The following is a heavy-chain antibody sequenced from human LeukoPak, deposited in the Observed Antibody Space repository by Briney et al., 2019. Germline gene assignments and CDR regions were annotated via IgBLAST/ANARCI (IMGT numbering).Heavy chain of an antibody. CDR2: IYYSGST. J-gene: IGHJ4*02. Sequence: PSETLSLTCTVSGGSISSGDYYWSWIRQPPGKGLEWIGYIYYSGSTYYNPSLKSRVTISVDTSKNQFSLKLSSVTAADTAVYYCARGGAHGDYVGYWGQGTLVTVSS. CDR3: ARGGAHGDYVGY. V-gene: IGHV4-30-4*01. CDR1: GGSISSGDYY. D-gene: IGHD4-17*01.